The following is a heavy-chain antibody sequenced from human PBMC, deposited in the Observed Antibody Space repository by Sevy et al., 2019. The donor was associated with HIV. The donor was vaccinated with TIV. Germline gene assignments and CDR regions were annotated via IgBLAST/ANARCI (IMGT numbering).Heavy chain of an antibody. V-gene: IGHV3-30*01. CDR1: GFSFSDYD. CDR2: ISHDERYK. D-gene: IGHD2-21*02. CDR3: ARLVSCGGDCYYLDS. Sequence: GGSLRLSCAASGFSFSDYDMHWVRQAPGKGLDWVAVISHDERYKNYAESVKVRFTISRDNFKNTLFLQMDSLRPEDTAVYFCARLVSCGGDCYYLDSWSQGALVTVSS. J-gene: IGHJ4*02.